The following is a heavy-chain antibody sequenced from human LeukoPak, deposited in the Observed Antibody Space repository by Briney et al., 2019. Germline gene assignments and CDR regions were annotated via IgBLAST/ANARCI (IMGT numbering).Heavy chain of an antibody. CDR1: GFTFSSYA. Sequence: GGSLRLSCVASGFTFSSYAMSRVRQAPGKGLEWVSAISGSGGSTYYADSVKGRFTISRDNSKNTLYLQMNSLRAEDTAVYYCAKTYHILYGMDVWGKGTTVTVSS. CDR2: ISGSGGST. D-gene: IGHD3-9*01. CDR3: AKTYHILYGMDV. J-gene: IGHJ6*04. V-gene: IGHV3-23*01.